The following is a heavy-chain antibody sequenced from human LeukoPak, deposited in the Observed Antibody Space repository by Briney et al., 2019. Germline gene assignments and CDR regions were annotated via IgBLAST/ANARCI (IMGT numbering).Heavy chain of an antibody. CDR1: RLTFNSNA. CDR3: ASHAHDYDSSGYFDS. CDR2: ISVSGGSE. Sequence: PGGSLRLSCVVSRLTFNSNAMYWVRQAPGKGLEWVSGISVSGGSEYYADSVKGRFSVSRDNSKHTVYPQMNSLRAEDTAVYFCASHAHDYDSSGYFDSWGQGALVTVSS. J-gene: IGHJ4*02. V-gene: IGHV3-23*01. D-gene: IGHD3-22*01.